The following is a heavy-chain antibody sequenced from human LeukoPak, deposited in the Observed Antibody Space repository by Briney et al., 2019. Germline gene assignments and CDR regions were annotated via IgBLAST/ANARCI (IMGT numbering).Heavy chain of an antibody. Sequence: GSLRLSCAASGFTVSSYAMHWVRQAPGKGLEWVAVISYDGSNKYYADSVKGRFTISRDNSKNTLYLQMNSLRAEDTAVYYCAREPLVGVTTVPSDIWGQGTMVTVSS. CDR1: GFTVSSYA. J-gene: IGHJ3*02. V-gene: IGHV3-30-3*01. CDR3: AREPLVGVTTVPSDI. D-gene: IGHD4-17*01. CDR2: ISYDGSNK.